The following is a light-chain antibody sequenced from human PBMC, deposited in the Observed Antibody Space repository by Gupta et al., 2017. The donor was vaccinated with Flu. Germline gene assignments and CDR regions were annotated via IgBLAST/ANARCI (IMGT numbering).Light chain of an antibody. CDR1: SSDIGRNT. V-gene: IGLV1-44*01. J-gene: IGLJ3*02. CDR2: NNS. CDR3: AAGDDSLNGQV. Sequence: RVIISCSGSSSDIGRNTVNWYQQYPGTAPKLLIYNNSQRPSGVPDRFSGSKSGTSASVAISGLQSEDEADYYCAAGDDSLNGQVFGGGTKLTVL.